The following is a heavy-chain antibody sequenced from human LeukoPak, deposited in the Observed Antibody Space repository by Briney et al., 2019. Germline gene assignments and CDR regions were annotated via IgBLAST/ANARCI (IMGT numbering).Heavy chain of an antibody. CDR2: IRTAGDA. J-gene: IGHJ4*02. CDR1: GFTFSRSD. D-gene: IGHD2-15*01. Sequence: GGSLRLSCATSGFTFSRSDMHWVRQVPGKGLEWVSTIRTAGDAFFPDSVRGRFTVSRENGKNSVYLQMHSLRAGDTAVYYCASVSDIENYYFDDWGQGTLVTVSS. CDR3: ASVSDIENYYFDD. V-gene: IGHV3-13*01.